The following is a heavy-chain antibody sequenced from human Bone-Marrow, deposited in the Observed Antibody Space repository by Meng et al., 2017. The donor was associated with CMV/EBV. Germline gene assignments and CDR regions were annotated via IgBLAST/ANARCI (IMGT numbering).Heavy chain of an antibody. V-gene: IGHV1-2*02. CDR3: ARECVRSGRHNFDS. Sequence: ASVKVSCKASGYTFTSYGISWVRQAPGQGLEWMGWINPNTGNTHYAQKFQGRATMTRDTSISTAYMELTSLRSDDTAVYYCARECVRSGRHNFDSWGQGSLVTVSS. D-gene: IGHD5-12*01. CDR1: GYTFTSYG. CDR2: INPNTGNT. J-gene: IGHJ4*02.